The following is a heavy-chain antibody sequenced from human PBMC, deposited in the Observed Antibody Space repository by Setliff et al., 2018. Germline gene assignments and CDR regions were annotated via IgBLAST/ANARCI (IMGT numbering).Heavy chain of an antibody. CDR1: GYTFTGYY. J-gene: IGHJ4*02. CDR3: ARGRKYAADSSSWLRWLPYFDY. Sequence: GASVKVSCKASGYTFTGYYMHWVRQAPGQGLEWMGWINPNSGGTNYAQKFQGWVTMTRDTSISTAYMELSRLRSDDTAVYYCARGRKYAADSSSWLRWLPYFDYWGQGTLVTVSS. D-gene: IGHD6-13*01. V-gene: IGHV1-2*04. CDR2: INPNSGGT.